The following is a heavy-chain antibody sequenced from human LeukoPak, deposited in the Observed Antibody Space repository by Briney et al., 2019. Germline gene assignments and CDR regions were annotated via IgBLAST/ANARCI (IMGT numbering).Heavy chain of an antibody. J-gene: IGHJ5*02. Sequence: SETLSLTCTVSGGSISSGGYYWSWIRQHPGKGLEWIGYIYYSGSTYYNPSLKSRVTISVDTSKNQFSLKLSSVTAADTAVYYCARDGSGSYYEWRDNWFDPWGQGTLVTVSS. CDR2: IYYSGST. CDR1: GGSISSGGYY. CDR3: ARDGSGSYYEWRDNWFDP. D-gene: IGHD3-10*01. V-gene: IGHV4-31*03.